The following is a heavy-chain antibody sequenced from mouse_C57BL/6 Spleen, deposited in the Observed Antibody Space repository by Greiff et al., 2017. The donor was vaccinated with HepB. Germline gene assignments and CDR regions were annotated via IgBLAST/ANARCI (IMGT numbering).Heavy chain of an antibody. CDR1: GYTFTSYW. V-gene: IGHV1-5*01. CDR2: IYPGNSDT. D-gene: IGHD1-1*01. Sequence: EVQLQQSGTVLARPGASVKMSCKTSGYTFTSYWMHWVKQRPGQGLEWIGAIYPGNSDTSYNQKFKGKAKLTAVTSASTAYMELSSLTNEDSAVYYCTRSGGSSDWNAMDYWGQGTSVTVSS. J-gene: IGHJ4*01. CDR3: TRSGGSSDWNAMDY.